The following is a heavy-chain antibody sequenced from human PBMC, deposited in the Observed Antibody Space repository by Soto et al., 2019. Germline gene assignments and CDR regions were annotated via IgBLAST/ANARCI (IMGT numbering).Heavy chain of an antibody. CDR1: GYSFSSYW. J-gene: IGHJ6*02. CDR2: IYPGDSDT. CDR3: ARTAAAGKNYYGIDV. Sequence: GESLKISCKASGYSFSSYWIGWVRQMPGKGLEWMGTIYPGDSDTRYSPSFQGQVTISADKSISTAYLQWSSLKASDTAMYYCARTAAAGKNYYGIDVWGQGTTVTVSS. V-gene: IGHV5-51*01. D-gene: IGHD6-13*01.